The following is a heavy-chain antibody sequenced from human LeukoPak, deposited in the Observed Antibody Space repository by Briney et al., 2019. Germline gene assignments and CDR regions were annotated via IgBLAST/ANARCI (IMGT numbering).Heavy chain of an antibody. CDR3: ARVFIPSIAAAGTFDY. Sequence: SETLSLTCTVSGGSISSYYWSWIRQPPGKGLEWIGYIYYSGSTNYNPSLKSRVTISVDTSKNQFSLKLSSVTAADTAVYYCARVFIPSIAAAGTFDYWGQGTLVTVSS. CDR2: IYYSGST. V-gene: IGHV4-59*01. D-gene: IGHD6-13*01. J-gene: IGHJ4*02. CDR1: GGSISSYY.